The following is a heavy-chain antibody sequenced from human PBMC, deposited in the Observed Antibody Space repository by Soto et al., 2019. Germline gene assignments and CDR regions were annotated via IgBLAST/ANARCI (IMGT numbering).Heavy chain of an antibody. D-gene: IGHD6-6*01. CDR1: GFTFSSYG. V-gene: IGHV3-30*18. Sequence: PGGSLRLSCAASGFTFSSYGMHWVRQAPGKGLEWVAVISYDGSNKYYGDSVKGRFTISRDNSKNTLYLQMNSLRAEDTAVYYCAKAPGYSSSSGFDYWGQGTLVTVSS. J-gene: IGHJ4*02. CDR3: AKAPGYSSSSGFDY. CDR2: ISYDGSNK.